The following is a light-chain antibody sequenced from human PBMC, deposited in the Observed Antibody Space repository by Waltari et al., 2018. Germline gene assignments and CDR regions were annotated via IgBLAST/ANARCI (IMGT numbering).Light chain of an antibody. V-gene: IGKV1-12*01. Sequence: DIQMTPSPSSLSASVGDTVTITCRASQSISSWLAWYQQKPGKAPKLLIYKASSLQSGVPSRCSGSGSETDFTLTISSLQPEDFATYYCLQYSSSPWTFGQGTKVEIK. CDR1: QSISSW. CDR3: LQYSSSPWT. CDR2: KAS. J-gene: IGKJ1*01.